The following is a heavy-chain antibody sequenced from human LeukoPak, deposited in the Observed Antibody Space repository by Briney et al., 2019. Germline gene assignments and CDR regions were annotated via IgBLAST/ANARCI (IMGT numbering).Heavy chain of an antibody. J-gene: IGHJ5*02. CDR3: ARSHYVVNCFDP. V-gene: IGHV5-51*01. Sequence: GESLKISCKGSGYSFTSYWIAWVRQMPGKGVEWMGIIYPGDSDIRYSPSFQGQVTISADKSISTAYLQWSSLKASDTAMYYCARSHYVVNCFDPWGQGTLVTVSS. D-gene: IGHD2-2*01. CDR2: IYPGDSDI. CDR1: GYSFTSYW.